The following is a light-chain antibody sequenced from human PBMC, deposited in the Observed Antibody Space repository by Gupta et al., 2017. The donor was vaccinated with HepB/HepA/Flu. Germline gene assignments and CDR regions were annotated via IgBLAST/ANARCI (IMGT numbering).Light chain of an antibody. CDR1: NIGFKN. V-gene: IGLV3-9*01. CDR3: QAGDKDSVI. CDR2: KDK. J-gene: IGLJ2*01. Sequence: SYEMTQPVSVSVALGQTATTTCGGDNIGFKNVHWYQQRPGQAPLLVIYKDKNRPAGIRDRFSGSNSGTTATRTISGAEAGDEDDYYCQAGDKDSVIFGGGTKLTVL.